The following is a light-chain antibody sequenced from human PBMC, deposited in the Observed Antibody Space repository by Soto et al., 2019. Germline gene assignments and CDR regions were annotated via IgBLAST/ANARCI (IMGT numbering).Light chain of an antibody. Sequence: DIELSRTRVPLSVSPDAKATLSYRASQSVRSNLAWYQQKPGQAPRLLIYGASNRATGIPDRFSGSGSGTDFTLTITRLEPEDSAVYFCQQYTGPPTTFGQGTRLEI. J-gene: IGKJ5*01. V-gene: IGKV3-20*01. CDR1: QSVRSN. CDR2: GAS. CDR3: QQYTGPPTT.